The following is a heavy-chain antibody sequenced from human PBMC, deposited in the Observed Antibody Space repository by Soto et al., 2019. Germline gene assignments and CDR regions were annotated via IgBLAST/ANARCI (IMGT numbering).Heavy chain of an antibody. V-gene: IGHV5-51*01. CDR3: ARPYISGWTESWYVDL. J-gene: IGHJ2*01. D-gene: IGHD6-19*01. CDR2: IYPGDSDT. CDR1: EYSFVSYW. Sequence: RGESLKISCKGSEYSFVSYWIAWVRQMPGKGLEWMGIIYPGDSDTRYSPSFHGQVTISVDKSISTAYLQWSSLEASDTAMYYCARPYISGWTESWYVDLWGRGTLVTV.